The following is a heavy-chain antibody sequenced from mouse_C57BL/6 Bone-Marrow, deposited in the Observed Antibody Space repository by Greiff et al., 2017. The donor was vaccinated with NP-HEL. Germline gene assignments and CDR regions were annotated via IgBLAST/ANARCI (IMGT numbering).Heavy chain of an antibody. D-gene: IGHD2-2*01. CDR1: GYTFTDYY. V-gene: IGHV1-26*01. Sequence: EVQLQQSGPELVKPGASVKISCKASGYTFTDYYMNWVKQSHGKSLEWIGDINPNNGGTSYNQKFKGKATLTVDKSSSTAYMELRSLTSEDSAVYYCARWGYDDDGRYYFDYWGQGTTLTVSS. J-gene: IGHJ2*01. CDR3: ARWGYDDDGRYYFDY. CDR2: INPNNGGT.